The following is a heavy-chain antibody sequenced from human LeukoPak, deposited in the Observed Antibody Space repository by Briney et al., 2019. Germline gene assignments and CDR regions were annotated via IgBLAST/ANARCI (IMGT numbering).Heavy chain of an antibody. J-gene: IGHJ6*02. D-gene: IGHD3-22*01. CDR3: ARDPLDYYDSSGIMTYYYYGMDV. Sequence: ASVKVSCKASGYTFTSYYMHWVRQAPGQGLEWMGIINPSGGSTSYAQKFQGRVTMTRGTSTSTVYMELSSLRSEDTAVYYCARDPLDYYDSSGIMTYYYYGMDVWGQGTTVTVSS. CDR1: GYTFTSYY. V-gene: IGHV1-46*01. CDR2: INPSGGST.